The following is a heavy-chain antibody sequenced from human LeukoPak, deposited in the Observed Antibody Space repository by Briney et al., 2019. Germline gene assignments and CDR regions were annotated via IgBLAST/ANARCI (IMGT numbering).Heavy chain of an antibody. J-gene: IGHJ6*03. V-gene: IGHV4-59*12. CDR1: GGSISSYY. CDR2: IYYSGRT. D-gene: IGHD4-11*01. CDR3: ARTNSKKAYYYYYMDV. Sequence: PSETLSLTCTVSGGSISSYYWSWIRQPPGKGLEWIGYIYYSGRTNYSPSLKSRVTISVDTSKNQFSLKLSSVTAADTAVYYCARTNSKKAYYYYYMDVWGKGTTVTVSS.